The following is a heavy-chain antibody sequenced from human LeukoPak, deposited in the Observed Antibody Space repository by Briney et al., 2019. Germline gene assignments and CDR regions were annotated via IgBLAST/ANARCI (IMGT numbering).Heavy chain of an antibody. V-gene: IGHV1-46*01. J-gene: IGHJ4*02. CDR3: AREGDTVMARRYFDY. CDR2: INPSGGST. CDR1: GYTFTSYY. Sequence: GASVTVSCKASGYTFTSYYMHWVRQAPGQGLEWMGVINPSGGSTSYAQKFQGRVTMTRDTSTTTVYMELSSLRSEDTAVYYCAREGDTVMARRYFDYWGQGTLVTVSS. D-gene: IGHD5-18*01.